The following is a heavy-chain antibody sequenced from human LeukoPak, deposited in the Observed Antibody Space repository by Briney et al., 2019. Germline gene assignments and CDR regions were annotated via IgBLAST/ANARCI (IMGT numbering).Heavy chain of an antibody. CDR1: GFTFGDYA. D-gene: IGHD5-18*01. V-gene: IGHV3-49*03. CDR2: IRSKTHSGAT. Sequence: GGSLRLSCTASGFTFGDYAMSWFRQAPGKGLEWLGFIRSKTHSGATEYAASVRGRFTLSRDDSKSIAYLQMNSLKTEDTAMYYCARGYSYGYHWGQGTLVTVSS. J-gene: IGHJ5*02. CDR3: ARGYSYGYH.